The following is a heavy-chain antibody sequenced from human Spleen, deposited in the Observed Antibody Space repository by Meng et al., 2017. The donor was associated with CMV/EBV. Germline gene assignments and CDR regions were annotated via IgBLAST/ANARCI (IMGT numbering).Heavy chain of an antibody. CDR1: GYTFTGYY. Sequence: ASVKVSCKASGYTFTGYYIHWVRQAPGQGLEWMGWINPNSGGTNYAQKFQGRVTMTRDTSISTAYMELSRLRSDDTAVYFCARDRTGGWFDPWGQGTLVTVSS. J-gene: IGHJ5*02. CDR3: ARDRTGGWFDP. D-gene: IGHD3/OR15-3a*01. CDR2: INPNSGGT. V-gene: IGHV1-2*02.